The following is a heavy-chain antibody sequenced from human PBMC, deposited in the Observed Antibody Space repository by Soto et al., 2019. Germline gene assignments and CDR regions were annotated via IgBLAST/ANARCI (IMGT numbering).Heavy chain of an antibody. J-gene: IGHJ5*02. D-gene: IGHD2-2*01. CDR3: ARGGVHCSSTTCYLFS. Sequence: DVQLVESGGGLVQPGRSLRLSCAVSGFTFDDYAMHWVRQAPGKGLEWVSGISWNSDNIDYADSVKGRFTISRDNAKNSLYLQMNSLRTEDTALYYCARGGVHCSSTTCYLFSWGQGTLVTVSS. CDR1: GFTFDDYA. V-gene: IGHV3-9*01. CDR2: ISWNSDNI.